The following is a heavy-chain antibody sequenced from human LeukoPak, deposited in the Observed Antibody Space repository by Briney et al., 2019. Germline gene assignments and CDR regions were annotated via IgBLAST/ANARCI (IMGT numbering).Heavy chain of an antibody. CDR3: ARGGLLWFGEAGGFDY. Sequence: ASVKVSCKASGYTFTSYGISWVRQAPGQGLEWMGWISAYNGNTNYAQKLQGRVTMTTGTSTSTAYMELRSLRSDDTAVYYCARGGLLWFGEAGGFDYWGQGTLVTVSS. V-gene: IGHV1-18*01. CDR1: GYTFTSYG. D-gene: IGHD3-10*01. CDR2: ISAYNGNT. J-gene: IGHJ4*02.